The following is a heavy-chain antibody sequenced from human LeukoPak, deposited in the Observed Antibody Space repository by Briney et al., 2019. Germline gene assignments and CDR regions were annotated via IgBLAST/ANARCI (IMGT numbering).Heavy chain of an antibody. D-gene: IGHD5-12*01. CDR1: GGSISSGGYY. CDR3: ARDPLTGYDVS. V-gene: IGHV4-30-2*05. CDR2: IYHSGST. Sequence: SQTLSLTCTVSGGSISSGGYYWSWIRQPPGKGLEWIGYIYHSGSTYYNPSLKSRVTISVDTSKNQFSLKLSSVTAADTAVYYCARDPLTGYDVSWGQGTLVTVSS. J-gene: IGHJ5*02.